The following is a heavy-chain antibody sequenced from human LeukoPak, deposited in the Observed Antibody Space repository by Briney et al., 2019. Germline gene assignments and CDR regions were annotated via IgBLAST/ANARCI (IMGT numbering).Heavy chain of an antibody. CDR2: ISNSGDRT. D-gene: IGHD6-6*01. CDR3: AKVSSKGVVSSSFDS. J-gene: IGHJ4*02. V-gene: IGHV3-23*01. Sequence: PGGSLRLSCAVSGFTFSTFAMGWGRQAPGKGLEWVSGISNSGDRTHYADSVKGRSTISRDNSKNTLYLQMNSLRVEDTAVYYCAKVSSKGVVSSSFDSWGQGNLVTVSP. CDR1: GFTFSTFA.